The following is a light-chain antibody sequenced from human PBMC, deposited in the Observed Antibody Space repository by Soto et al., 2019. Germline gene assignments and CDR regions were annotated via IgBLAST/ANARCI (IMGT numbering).Light chain of an antibody. CDR2: AAS. J-gene: IGKJ4*01. CDR1: QDISSS. CDR3: EQANSYPLT. Sequence: DIQLTQSPSFLSASVGDRVTITCRASQDISSSLAWYQQKPGKAPNLLIYAASTLQTGVPTRFSGSGSGTEFTLTISSLQPEDFASYYCEQANSYPLTFGGGTKVEIK. V-gene: IGKV1-9*01.